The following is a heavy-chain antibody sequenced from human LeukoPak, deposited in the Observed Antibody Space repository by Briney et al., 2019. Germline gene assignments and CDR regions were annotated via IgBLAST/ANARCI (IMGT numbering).Heavy chain of an antibody. CDR1: GVSISSY. D-gene: IGHD3-10*01. V-gene: IGHV4-59*01. CDR3: VSGGSYLTK. J-gene: IGHJ4*02. Sequence: PSETPSLTCTVSGVSISSYWSWIRQSPGKGLEWIGYIYFSGTTNYNPSLKSRLTITIDTSRNQFSLKLSSVTAADTAIYYCVSGGSYLTKWGQGTLVTVSS. CDR2: IYFSGTT.